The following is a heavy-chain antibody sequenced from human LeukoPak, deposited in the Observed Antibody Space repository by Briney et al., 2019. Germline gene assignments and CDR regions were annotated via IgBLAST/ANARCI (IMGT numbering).Heavy chain of an antibody. Sequence: SVKVSCKASGGTFSSYAISWVRQAPGQGLEWMGGIIPIFGTANYAQKFQGRVTITADESTSTAYMELSSLRSEDTAVYYCATELGLGYGVDVWGQGTTVTVSS. CDR3: ATELGLGYGVDV. CDR2: IIPIFGTA. V-gene: IGHV1-69*13. CDR1: GGTFSSYA. J-gene: IGHJ6*02. D-gene: IGHD7-27*01.